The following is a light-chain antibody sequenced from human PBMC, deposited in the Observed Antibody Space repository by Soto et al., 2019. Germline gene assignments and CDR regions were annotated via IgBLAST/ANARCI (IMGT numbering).Light chain of an antibody. CDR1: QSISSW. V-gene: IGKV1-5*01. J-gene: IGKJ4*01. CDR3: QQYDNYKPLT. Sequence: DIQMTQSPSSLSASVGDRVIITCRASQSISSWLAWYQQKPGKAPKLLIFGASSLESGTPSRFSGRRSGTQFTLTINGLQPDDFATYYCQQYDNYKPLTFGGGTKVDIK. CDR2: GAS.